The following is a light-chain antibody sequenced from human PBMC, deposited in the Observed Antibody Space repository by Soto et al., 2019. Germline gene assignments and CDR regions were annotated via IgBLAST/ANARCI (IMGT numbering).Light chain of an antibody. CDR1: QSISSW. CDR2: DAS. Sequence: EIQMTQNPSTLSASVEDRVTITCRASQSISSWLAWYQQKPGKAPKLLIYDASSLESGVPSRFSGSGSGTEFTLPISSLQPDDFATYYCQQYNSYLTWTFGQGTKV. CDR3: QQYNSYLTWT. V-gene: IGKV1-5*01. J-gene: IGKJ1*01.